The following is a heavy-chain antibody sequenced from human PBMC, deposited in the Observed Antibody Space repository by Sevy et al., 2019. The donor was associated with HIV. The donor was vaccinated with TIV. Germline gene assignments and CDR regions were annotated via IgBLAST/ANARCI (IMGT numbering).Heavy chain of an antibody. CDR1: GFSFTNAW. D-gene: IGHD1-26*01. CDR3: TAGVGTSDCDC. CDR2: IKSKTDGGTR. V-gene: IGHV3-15*01. Sequence: GGSLRLSCAASGFSFTNAWMSWVRQAPGKGLEWVGRIKSKTDGGTRDFAAPVKGRFAISRDDSKSTFYLQMDSLKTEDTGVYYCTAGVGTSDCDCWGQGILVTVSS. J-gene: IGHJ4*02.